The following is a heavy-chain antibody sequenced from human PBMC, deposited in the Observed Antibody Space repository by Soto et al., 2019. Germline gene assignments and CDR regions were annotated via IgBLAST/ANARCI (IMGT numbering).Heavy chain of an antibody. CDR2: ISYDGSNK. Sequence: VQLVESGGGVVQPGRSLRLSCAASGFTFSSYAMHWVRQAPGKGLEWVAVISYDGSNKYYADSVKGRFTISRDNSKNTLYLQMNSLRAEDTAVYYCARDYLEQLQSKIDYWGQGTLVTVSS. J-gene: IGHJ4*02. CDR1: GFTFSSYA. CDR3: ARDYLEQLQSKIDY. V-gene: IGHV3-30-3*01. D-gene: IGHD6-13*01.